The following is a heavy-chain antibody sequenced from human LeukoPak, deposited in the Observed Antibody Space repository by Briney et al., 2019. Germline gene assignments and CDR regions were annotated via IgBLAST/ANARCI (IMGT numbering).Heavy chain of an antibody. CDR1: GFTFSSYA. V-gene: IGHV3-30-3*01. J-gene: IGHJ4*02. D-gene: IGHD1-26*01. CDR3: ARDAGEVGADYFDY. CDR2: ISYDGSNK. Sequence: GRSLRLSCAASGFTFSSYAMHWVRQAPGKGLEWVAVISYDGSNKYYADSVKGRFTISRDNSKNTLYLQMYSLRAEDTAVYYCARDAGEVGADYFDYWGQGTLVTVSS.